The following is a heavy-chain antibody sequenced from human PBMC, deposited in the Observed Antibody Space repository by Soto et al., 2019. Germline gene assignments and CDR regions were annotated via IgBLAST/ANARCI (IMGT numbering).Heavy chain of an antibody. D-gene: IGHD2-2*01. V-gene: IGHV4-30-2*01. CDR2: IYHSWST. J-gene: IGHJ4*01. Sequence: TLSLTCAVSRGSINSGGYSWSWIRQPPGKGLEWIGYIYHSWSTYYNPSLKSRVTISVDRSKNQFSLKLSSVTAADPAVYYCARYFSTRIAPLPFDYWGQGTLVTVSS. CDR1: RGSINSGGYS. CDR3: ARYFSTRIAPLPFDY.